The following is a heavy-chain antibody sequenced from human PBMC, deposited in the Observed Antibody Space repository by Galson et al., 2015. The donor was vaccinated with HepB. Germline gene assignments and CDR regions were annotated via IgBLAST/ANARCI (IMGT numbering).Heavy chain of an antibody. CDR2: ISGSGGST. CDR1: GFTFSSYA. J-gene: IGHJ6*02. V-gene: IGHV3-23*01. CDR3: AKFGSSLPKNYGMDV. D-gene: IGHD6-6*01. Sequence: SLRLSCAASGFTFSSYAMSWVRQAPGKGLEWVSAISGSGGSTYYADSVKGRFTISRDNSKNTLYLQMNSLRAEDTAVYYCAKFGSSLPKNYGMDVWGQGTTVTVSS.